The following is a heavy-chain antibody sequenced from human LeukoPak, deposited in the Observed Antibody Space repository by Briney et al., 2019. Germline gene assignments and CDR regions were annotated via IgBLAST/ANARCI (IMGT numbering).Heavy chain of an antibody. CDR3: AKDTSWFTSAFDI. J-gene: IGHJ3*02. Sequence: PGGSLRLSCAASGFTLEDYDMHWVRQAPGKGLEWVSGISWNSGSRGYADSVKGRFTISRDNAKNSLYLQMDSLRTEDTAFYYCAKDTSWFTSAFDIWGQGTMVTVSS. CDR2: ISWNSGSR. V-gene: IGHV3-9*01. CDR1: GFTLEDYD. D-gene: IGHD3-10*01.